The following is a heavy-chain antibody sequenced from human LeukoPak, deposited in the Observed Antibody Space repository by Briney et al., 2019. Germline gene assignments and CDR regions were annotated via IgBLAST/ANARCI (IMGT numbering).Heavy chain of an antibody. V-gene: IGHV4-34*01. CDR3: ARGGLYCGGDCYVDH. J-gene: IGHJ4*02. CDR2: INHSGST. Sequence: SETLSLTCAVYGGSFSDYSWTWIRQPPGKGLEWIGEINHSGSTNYNPSLKSRVTISVDTSKNQFSLKLSSVTAADTAVYYCARGGLYCGGDCYVDHWGQGSLVTVSS. D-gene: IGHD2-21*02. CDR1: GGSFSDYS.